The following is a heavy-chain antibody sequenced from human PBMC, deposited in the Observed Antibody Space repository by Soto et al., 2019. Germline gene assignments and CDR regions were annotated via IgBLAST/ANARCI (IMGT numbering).Heavy chain of an antibody. CDR1: GYTFTSYG. CDR2: ISAYNGNT. V-gene: IGHV1-18*01. J-gene: IGHJ5*02. Sequence: ASVKVSCKASGYTFTSYGISWVRQAPGQGLEWMGWISAYNGNTNYAQKLQGRVTMTTDTSTSTAYMELRSLRSDDTAVYYCARRYCNSTSCYFWWFDPWGQGTLVTVSS. D-gene: IGHD2-2*01. CDR3: ARRYCNSTSCYFWWFDP.